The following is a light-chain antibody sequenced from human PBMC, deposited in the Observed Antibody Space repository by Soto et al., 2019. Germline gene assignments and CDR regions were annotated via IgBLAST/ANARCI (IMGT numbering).Light chain of an antibody. V-gene: IGKV1-39*01. Sequence: DIQMTQSPSSLSASVGDRVTITCRASQSISNYLNWYQQKPGKAPKLLMYAASSLQSGVPSRFGGSGSGTDFTLTISSLQPEDFATYYCQQSYSNPRTFGQGTKVEIK. CDR1: QSISNY. J-gene: IGKJ1*01. CDR2: AAS. CDR3: QQSYSNPRT.